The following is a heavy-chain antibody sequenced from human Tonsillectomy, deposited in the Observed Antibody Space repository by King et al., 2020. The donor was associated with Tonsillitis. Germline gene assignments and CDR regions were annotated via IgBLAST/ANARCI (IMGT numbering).Heavy chain of an antibody. CDR3: AREIAYFDL. V-gene: IGHV4-34*01. CDR1: GGSLSDDY. Sequence: VQLQQWGAGLLKPSETLSLTCAVYGGSLSDDYWSWIRQPPGKGLEWIGEINHGGSTNYNPSLKSRVSISVDTSQKQFSLHLTSVTAADTAVYYCAREIAYFDLWGRGTLVTVSS. CDR2: INHGGST. J-gene: IGHJ2*01.